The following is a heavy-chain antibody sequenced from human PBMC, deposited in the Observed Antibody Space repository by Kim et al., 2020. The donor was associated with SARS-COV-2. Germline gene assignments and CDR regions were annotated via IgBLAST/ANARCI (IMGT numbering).Heavy chain of an antibody. CDR3: AKDRRGLGQPGLLDFDY. D-gene: IGHD6-19*01. CDR2: ISYDGSNK. J-gene: IGHJ4*02. Sequence: GGSLRLSCAASGFTFSSYGMHWVRQAPGKGLEWVAVISYDGSNKYYADSVKGRFTISRDNSKNTLYLQMNSLRAEDTAVYYCAKDRRGLGQPGLLDFDYWGQGTLVTVSS. V-gene: IGHV3-30*18. CDR1: GFTFSSYG.